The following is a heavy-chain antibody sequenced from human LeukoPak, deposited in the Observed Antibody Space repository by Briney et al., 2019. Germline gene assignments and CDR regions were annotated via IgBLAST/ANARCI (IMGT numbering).Heavy chain of an antibody. CDR3: AKDSGYSLSTDFDY. V-gene: IGHV3-9*01. Sequence: GGSLRLSCAASGFTFYDYAMHWVRQAPGKGLEWVSGISWNSGSIGYADSVKGRFTISRDNAKNSLYLQMNSLRAEDTALYYCAKDSGYSLSTDFDYWGQGTLVTVSS. CDR2: ISWNSGSI. D-gene: IGHD5-18*01. CDR1: GFTFYDYA. J-gene: IGHJ4*02.